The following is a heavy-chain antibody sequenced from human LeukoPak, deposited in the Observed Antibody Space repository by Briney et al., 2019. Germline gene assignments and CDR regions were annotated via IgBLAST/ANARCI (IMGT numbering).Heavy chain of an antibody. CDR2: ISGSSNYI. D-gene: IGHD3-22*01. V-gene: IGHV3-21*01. CDR1: GFTFSDYT. CDR3: AKDLLIEDYGSTGPMDY. Sequence: GGSLRLSCAASGFTFSDYTMNWVRLAPGKGLEWVSSISGSSNYIYYADSVKGRFTISRGNAKNSLYLQMNSLRAEDTAVYYCAKDLLIEDYGSTGPMDYWGQGTLVTVSS. J-gene: IGHJ4*02.